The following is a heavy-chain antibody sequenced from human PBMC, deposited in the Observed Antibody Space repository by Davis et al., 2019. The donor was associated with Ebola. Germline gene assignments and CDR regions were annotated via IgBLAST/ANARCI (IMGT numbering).Heavy chain of an antibody. D-gene: IGHD6-6*01. J-gene: IGHJ6*03. CDR1: GDSLTINTYY. V-gene: IGHV4-39*07. Sequence: PSETLSLTCTVSGDSLTINTYYWGWVRQSPGKGLEWIGNFCYGGNTYYNPSLKSRATLTVDASKNQFSLKLSSVTAADTAVYYCARVSAPMGFVSKIAARPHYYYMDVWGKGTTVTVSS. CDR2: FCYGGNT. CDR3: ARVSAPMGFVSKIAARPHYYYMDV.